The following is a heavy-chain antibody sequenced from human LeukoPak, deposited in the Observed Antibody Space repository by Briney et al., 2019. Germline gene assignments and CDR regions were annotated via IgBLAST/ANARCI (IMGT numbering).Heavy chain of an antibody. D-gene: IGHD3-10*01. Sequence: SQTLPLTCTVSGGSISSGGYYWSWIRQHPGKGLEWIGYIYYSGSTYYNPSLKSRVTISVDTSKNQFSLKLSSVTAADTAVYYCARVLLWFGESALGAFDIWGQGTMVTVSS. CDR3: ARVLLWFGESALGAFDI. CDR2: IYYSGST. J-gene: IGHJ3*02. CDR1: GGSISSGGYY. V-gene: IGHV4-31*03.